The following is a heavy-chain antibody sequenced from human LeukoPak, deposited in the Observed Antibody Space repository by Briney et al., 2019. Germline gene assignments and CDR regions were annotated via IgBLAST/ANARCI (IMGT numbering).Heavy chain of an antibody. V-gene: IGHV1-46*01. J-gene: IGHJ4*02. CDR1: GYTFTDYY. D-gene: IGHD3-10*01. CDR3: ARVSEETGSDY. CDR2: ISPSGGSS. Sequence: ASVKVSCKASGYTFTDYYIHWVRQAPGQGLEWMGIISPSGGSSSYAQKFQGRVTMARDKSTSTVYMELSRLRSEDTAVYYCARVSEETGSDYWGQGTLVTVSS.